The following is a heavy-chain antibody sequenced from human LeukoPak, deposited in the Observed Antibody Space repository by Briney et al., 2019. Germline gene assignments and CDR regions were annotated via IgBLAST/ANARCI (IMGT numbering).Heavy chain of an antibody. CDR1: GFTFSNAW. CDR3: TTDLRWELPEPPDY. Sequence: GGSLRLSCAASGFTFSNAWMSWVRQAPGKGLEWVGRIKTKTAGGTTDYAAPVKGRFIISRDDSKNTLYLQMNSLKTEDTAVYYCTTDLRWELPEPPDYWGQGTLVTVSS. J-gene: IGHJ4*02. D-gene: IGHD1-26*01. V-gene: IGHV3-15*01. CDR2: IKTKTAGGTT.